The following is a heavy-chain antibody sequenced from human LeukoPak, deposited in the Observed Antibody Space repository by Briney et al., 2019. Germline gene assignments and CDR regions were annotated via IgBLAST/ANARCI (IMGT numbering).Heavy chain of an antibody. J-gene: IGHJ6*03. V-gene: IGHV3-23*01. D-gene: IGHD2-15*01. CDR3: PKNGDRAAYCSGGSCYPYFYYYMDV. Sequence: PGGSLRLSCAASGFTFSSYGMSWVRQAPGKGLEWVSAISGSGGSTYYADSVKGRFTISRDNAKNSRDVQMNSRRAGDTAVFYCPKNGDRAAYCSGGSCYPYFYYYMDVWGKGTTVTISS. CDR2: ISGSGGST. CDR1: GFTFSSYG.